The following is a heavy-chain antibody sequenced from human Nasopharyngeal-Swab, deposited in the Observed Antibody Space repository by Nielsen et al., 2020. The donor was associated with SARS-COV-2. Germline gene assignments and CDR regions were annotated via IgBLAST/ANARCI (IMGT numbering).Heavy chain of an antibody. V-gene: IGHV1-18*01. Sequence: ASVKVSCKASGYTFTSYGISWVRQAPGQGLEWMGRISAYNGNKNYAQKLQGRVTITADKSTNTAYMELSSLRSEETAVYYCARVVVGDTEGWFDPWGQGTLVTVSS. J-gene: IGHJ5*02. D-gene: IGHD2-15*01. CDR3: ARVVVGDTEGWFDP. CDR1: GYTFTSYG. CDR2: ISAYNGNK.